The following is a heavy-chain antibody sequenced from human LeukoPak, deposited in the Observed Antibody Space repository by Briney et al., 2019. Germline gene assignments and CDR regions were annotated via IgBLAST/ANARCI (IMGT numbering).Heavy chain of an antibody. CDR1: GDSINSLDL. D-gene: IGHD3-22*01. CDR2: MYLSGTT. V-gene: IGHV4-4*02. CDR3: AGLVGRYSSGLYYYYFDY. J-gene: IGHJ4*02. Sequence: SGTLSPTCTVSGDSINSLDLWSWVRQPPGKGLEWIGEMYLSGTTHSNPSVKSRVTISIDKSKNQFFLNLSSVTAADTAVYYCAGLVGRYSSGLYYYYFDYWGQGTLVTVSS.